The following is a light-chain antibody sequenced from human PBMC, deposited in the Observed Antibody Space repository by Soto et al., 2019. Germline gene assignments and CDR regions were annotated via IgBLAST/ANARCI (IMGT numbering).Light chain of an antibody. V-gene: IGLV2-14*01. J-gene: IGLJ2*01. CDR2: DVS. Sequence: QSALTQPASVSGSPGQSITISCTGTSSDIGAYNYVSWYQQHPGKAPKLMIYDVSNRPSGVSNRFSGSKSGHTASLTISGLQAGDEADYYCSSYTSSSTVVFGGGTKLTVL. CDR3: SSYTSSSTVV. CDR1: SSDIGAYNY.